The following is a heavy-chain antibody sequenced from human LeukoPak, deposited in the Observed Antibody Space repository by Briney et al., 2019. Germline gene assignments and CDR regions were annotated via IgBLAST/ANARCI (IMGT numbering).Heavy chain of an antibody. CDR3: ARECRDGYNPRAGVNWFDP. V-gene: IGHV4-34*01. CDR2: IHHSGST. J-gene: IGHJ5*02. Sequence: SETLSLTCAVYRGSFSGYYWSWIRQPPGKGLEWIGEIHHSGSTNYNPSLKSRVTISVDKSRNQFSLKLSSVTAADTAVYYCARECRDGYNPRAGVNWFDPWGQGTLVTASS. D-gene: IGHD5-24*01. CDR1: RGSFSGYY.